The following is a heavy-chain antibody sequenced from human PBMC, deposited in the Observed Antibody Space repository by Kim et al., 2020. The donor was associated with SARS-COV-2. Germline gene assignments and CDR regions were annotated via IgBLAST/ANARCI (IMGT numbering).Heavy chain of an antibody. V-gene: IGHV4-38-2*02. CDR1: GSSISSGYF. CDR3: ARVVPTGATDL. J-gene: IGHJ5*02. D-gene: IGHD7-27*01. CDR2: VFHSGKS. Sequence: SETLSLTCSVSGSSISSGYFWGWYRQSPGKGLEWVATVFHSGKSYYYPSLRRRVTISVDTSTNQFSLKVTSVTAADTAVYYCARVVPTGATDLWGQGTLV.